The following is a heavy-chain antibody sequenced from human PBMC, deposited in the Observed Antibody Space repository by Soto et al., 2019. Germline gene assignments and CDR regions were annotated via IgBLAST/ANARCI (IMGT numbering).Heavy chain of an antibody. CDR2: ISGSGGST. CDR3: AKDHRYSSGWPDY. D-gene: IGHD6-19*01. V-gene: IGHV3-23*01. CDR1: GFTFSSYA. Sequence: GGSLRLFCAASGFTFSSYAMSWVRQAPGKGLEWVSAISGSGGSTYYADSVKGRFTISRDNSKNTLYLQMNSLRAEDTAVYYCAKDHRYSSGWPDYWGQGTLVTVSS. J-gene: IGHJ4*02.